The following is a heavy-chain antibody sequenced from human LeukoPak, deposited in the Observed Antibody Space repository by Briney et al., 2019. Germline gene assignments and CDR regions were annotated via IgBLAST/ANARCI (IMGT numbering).Heavy chain of an antibody. D-gene: IGHD3-10*02. CDR2: VYYSGNT. Sequence: ETLSLTCTVSGGSISSSSYYWGWIRQPPGKGLEWIGSVYYSGNTYYNPSLKSRVTISVDTSKNQFSLKLSSVTAADTAVYYCARASVRGAARIDYWGQGTLVTVSS. J-gene: IGHJ4*02. V-gene: IGHV4-39*01. CDR1: GGSISSSSYY. CDR3: ARASVRGAARIDY.